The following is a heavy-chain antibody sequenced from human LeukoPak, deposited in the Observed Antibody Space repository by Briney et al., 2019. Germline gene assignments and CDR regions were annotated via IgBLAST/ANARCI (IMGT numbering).Heavy chain of an antibody. CDR2: INQDGSEE. D-gene: IGHD3-10*01. CDR1: GFTVSSNS. J-gene: IGHJ4*02. Sequence: GGSLRLSCTVSGFTVSSNSWSWVRQAPGKGLEWVASINQDGSEEFYVDSMKGRVTISRNYAKNSLYLQINNLRTEDTAVYYCARFGPGRDLSYLDYWGQGTLVTVSS. CDR3: ARFGPGRDLSYLDY. V-gene: IGHV3-7*01.